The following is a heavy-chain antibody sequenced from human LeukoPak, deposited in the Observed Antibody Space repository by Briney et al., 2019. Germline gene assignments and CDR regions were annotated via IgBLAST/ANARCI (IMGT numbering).Heavy chain of an antibody. D-gene: IGHD7-27*01. J-gene: IGHJ5*02. CDR1: GYSFTSYW. CDR3: ARHGGSNWGSDGNWFDP. CDR2: IYPGDSDT. V-gene: IGHV5-51*01. Sequence: GESLKISCKGSGYSFTSYWIGWVRQMPGKGLEWRVIIYPGDSDTRYSPSFQGQVTISADKSISTAYLQWSSLKASDTAMYYCARHGGSNWGSDGNWFDPWGQGTLVTISS.